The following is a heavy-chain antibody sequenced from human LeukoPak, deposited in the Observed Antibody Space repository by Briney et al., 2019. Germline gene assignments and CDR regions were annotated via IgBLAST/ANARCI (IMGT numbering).Heavy chain of an antibody. CDR3: TRGQYYDFWSGYYTKFDY. CDR1: GFTFGDYA. J-gene: IGHJ4*02. V-gene: IGHV3-49*04. CDR2: IRSKAYGGTT. Sequence: GGSLRLSCTASGFTFGDYAMSWVRQAPGKGLEWVGFIRSKAYGGTTEYAASVKGRFTISRDDSKSIAYLQMNSLKTEDTAVYYCTRGQYYDFWSGYYTKFDYWGQGTLVTVSS. D-gene: IGHD3-3*01.